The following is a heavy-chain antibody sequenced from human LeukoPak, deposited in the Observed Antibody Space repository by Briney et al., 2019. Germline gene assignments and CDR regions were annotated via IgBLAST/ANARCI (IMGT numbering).Heavy chain of an antibody. Sequence: SETLSLTCTVSGGSISSYYWSWLRQPPGKGLEWVGYIYYSGSTNYNPSLKSRVTISVDTSKNQFSLKLSSVTAADTAVYYCARVSAGSGWPYYYYYYMDVWGKGTTVTISS. V-gene: IGHV4-59*01. CDR2: IYYSGST. CDR3: ARVSAGSGWPYYYYYYMDV. CDR1: GGSISSYY. J-gene: IGHJ6*03. D-gene: IGHD6-19*01.